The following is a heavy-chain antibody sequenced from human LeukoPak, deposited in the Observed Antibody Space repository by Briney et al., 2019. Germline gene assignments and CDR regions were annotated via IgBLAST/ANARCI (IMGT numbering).Heavy chain of an antibody. D-gene: IGHD6-6*01. J-gene: IGHJ4*02. CDR2: INPNSGGT. CDR1: GYTFTGYY. CDR3: ARLSQYSSPTGAFDY. Sequence: GASVKASCKASGYTFTGYYMHWVRQAPGQGLEWMGWINPNSGGTNYAQKFQGRVTMTRDTSISTAYMELSRLRSDNTAVYYCARLSQYSSPTGAFDYWGQGTLVTVSS. V-gene: IGHV1-2*02.